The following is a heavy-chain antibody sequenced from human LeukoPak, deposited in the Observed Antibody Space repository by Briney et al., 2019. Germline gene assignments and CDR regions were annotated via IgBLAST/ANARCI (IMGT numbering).Heavy chain of an antibody. Sequence: ASVKVSCKASGYTFTSYYMHSVRQAPGQGLEWMGIINPSGGSTSYAQKFQGRVTMTRDTSTSTVYMELSSLRSEDTAVYYCAREEGLQPLDYWGQGTLVTVSS. V-gene: IGHV1-46*01. CDR1: GYTFTSYY. CDR2: INPSGGST. CDR3: AREEGLQPLDY. D-gene: IGHD5-24*01. J-gene: IGHJ4*02.